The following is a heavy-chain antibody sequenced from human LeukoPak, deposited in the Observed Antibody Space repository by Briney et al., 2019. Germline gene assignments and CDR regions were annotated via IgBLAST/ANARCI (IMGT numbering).Heavy chain of an antibody. CDR2: IFPGASDT. J-gene: IGHJ4*02. D-gene: IGHD6-19*01. V-gene: IGHV5-51*01. Sequence: MGIIFPGASDTRYSPSFQGQVTISAHKSIRPAYLQWSSLKASDTAMYYCARRGQRSSGWSNWGQGTLVTVSS. CDR3: ARRGQRSSGWSN.